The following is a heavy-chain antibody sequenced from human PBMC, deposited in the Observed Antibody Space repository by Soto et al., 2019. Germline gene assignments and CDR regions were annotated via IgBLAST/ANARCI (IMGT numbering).Heavy chain of an antibody. CDR1: GFTFSDHY. Sequence: LRLSCAASGFTFSDHYMDWVRQAPGKGLEWVGRSRNKAHSYTTEYAASVKGRFTISRDDSKNSLYLQMNSLKTDDTAVYYCVRVRGGGTYHFDYWGQGTLVTVSS. J-gene: IGHJ4*02. CDR2: SRNKAHSYTT. V-gene: IGHV3-72*01. CDR3: VRVRGGGTYHFDY. D-gene: IGHD3-10*01.